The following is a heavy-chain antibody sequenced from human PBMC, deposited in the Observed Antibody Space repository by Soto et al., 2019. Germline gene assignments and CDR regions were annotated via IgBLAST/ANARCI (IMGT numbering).Heavy chain of an antibody. Sequence: KLPETLSLTCDVPGDSISSNSYYWGWIRQPPGKGLEWIGSISYTGVTYYNPSLKSRVTMSVDTSKDRFSLKLTSVTAADTAVYCCARHPPNWGHYYFSCWGQGMLVTVSS. V-gene: IGHV4-39*01. J-gene: IGHJ4*01. CDR2: ISYTGVT. CDR3: ARHPPNWGHYYFSC. D-gene: IGHD7-27*01. CDR1: GDSISSNSYY.